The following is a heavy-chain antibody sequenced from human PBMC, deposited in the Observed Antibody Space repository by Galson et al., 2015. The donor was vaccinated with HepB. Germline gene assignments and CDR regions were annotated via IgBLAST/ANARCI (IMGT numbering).Heavy chain of an antibody. V-gene: IGHV3-30*03. CDR1: GFTFSNYG. Sequence: SLRLSCAASGFTFSNYGMHWVRQAPGKGLEWVAFLIYDGSYKFYADSVKGRFTISRDNSKNTLYLQMNSLRAEDTAIYYCATAYRCSGGRCDSLGDYWGQGTLVTVSS. CDR3: ATAYRCSGGRCDSLGDY. J-gene: IGHJ4*02. CDR2: LIYDGSYK. D-gene: IGHD2-15*01.